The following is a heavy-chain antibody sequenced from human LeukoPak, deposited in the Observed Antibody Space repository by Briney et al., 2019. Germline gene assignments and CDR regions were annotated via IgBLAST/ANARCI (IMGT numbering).Heavy chain of an antibody. J-gene: IGHJ3*02. D-gene: IGHD5-12*01. V-gene: IGHV3-21*01. CDR3: ARVKEASAFDI. CDR2: ISSSSRYR. Sequence: GGSLRLSCAASGFTFSSYSMIWVRQAPGKGLEWVSTISSSSRYRYYADSVKGRFTISRDNAKNSLYLQMNSLRAEDTAVYYCARVKEASAFDIWGQGTMVTVSS. CDR1: GFTFSSYS.